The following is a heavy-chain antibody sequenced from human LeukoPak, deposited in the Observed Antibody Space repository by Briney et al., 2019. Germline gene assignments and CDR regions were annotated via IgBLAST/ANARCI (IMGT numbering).Heavy chain of an antibody. V-gene: IGHV3-7*01. J-gene: IGHJ4*02. CDR1: GFTFSSYW. CDR2: IKQDGSEK. D-gene: IGHD1-14*01. Sequence: GGSLRLSCAASGFTFSSYWMSWVRQAPGKGLEWVANIKQDGSEKYYVDSVKGRFTISRDNAKNSLYLQVNSLRAEDTAVYCAGNQRRLDYWGQGTLVTVSS. CDR3: AGNQRRLDY.